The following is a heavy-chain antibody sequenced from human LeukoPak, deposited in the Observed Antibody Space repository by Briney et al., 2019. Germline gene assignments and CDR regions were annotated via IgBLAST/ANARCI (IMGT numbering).Heavy chain of an antibody. J-gene: IGHJ6*02. D-gene: IGHD2-21*02. CDR2: INSDGSST. CDR1: GFTFNSYW. CDR3: ARDTATGLDA. V-gene: IGHV3-74*01. Sequence: HPGGSLRLSCAASGFTFNSYWMNWVRQAPGKGLVWVSRINSDGSSTNQADSVKGRFTISRDNAKKALYLRMNSLRVEDTAVYFCARDTATGLDAWGQGTTVTVSS.